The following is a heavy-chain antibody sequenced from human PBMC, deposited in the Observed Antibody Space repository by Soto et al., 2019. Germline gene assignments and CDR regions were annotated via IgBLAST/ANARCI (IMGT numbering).Heavy chain of an antibody. Sequence: QTLSLTCGISGDSVSSNSAAWNWIRQSPSRGLEWLGRTYYRSKWYNDYAISVKSRITINPDTSKNQFSLQLNSVTPEHTPVYYCARMGRYHIWFDPCGRGTLVTVSS. CDR3: ARMGRYHIWFDP. CDR1: GDSVSSNSAA. V-gene: IGHV6-1*01. J-gene: IGHJ5*02. D-gene: IGHD1-26*01. CDR2: TYYRSKWYN.